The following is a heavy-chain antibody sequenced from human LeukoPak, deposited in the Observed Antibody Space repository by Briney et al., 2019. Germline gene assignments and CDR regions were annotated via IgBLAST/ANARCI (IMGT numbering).Heavy chain of an antibody. CDR2: ISDNGGDT. Sequence: PGGSLRLSCAASGFTFNNYAMSWVRQAPGKGLEWVSAISDNGGDTKYADSVKGRFTLSRGNSRNTLYLQLNSLRAEDTAVYYCAKDEIGSSWWEGSYYWGQGTLVTVSS. D-gene: IGHD6-13*01. J-gene: IGHJ4*02. CDR3: AKDEIGSSWWEGSYY. CDR1: GFTFNNYA. V-gene: IGHV3-23*01.